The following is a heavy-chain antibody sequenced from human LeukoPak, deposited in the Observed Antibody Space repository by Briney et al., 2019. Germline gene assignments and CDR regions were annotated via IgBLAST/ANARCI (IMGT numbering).Heavy chain of an antibody. CDR2: ISSIGNTI. CDR3: ARDLEHRSGYTLDY. Sequence: VGSLRLSCSASGFTFSSYEMNGVRQAPGKGLEWVSYISSIGNTIHYADSVKGRFTISRDNAKNSLFLQMNSLRAEDTAVYYCARDLEHRSGYTLDYWGQGTLVTVSS. CDR1: GFTFSSYE. J-gene: IGHJ4*02. V-gene: IGHV3-48*03. D-gene: IGHD3-3*01.